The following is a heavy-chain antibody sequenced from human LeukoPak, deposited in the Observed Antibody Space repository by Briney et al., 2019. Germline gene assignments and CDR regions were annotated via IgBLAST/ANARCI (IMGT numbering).Heavy chain of an antibody. V-gene: IGHV4-59*08. Sequence: PSETLSLTCTVSGVSISSYYWSWVRQPPGKGLEWIGYIYYSGSTNYNPSLKSRVTISVDTSKNEFSLKLSSVTAADTAVYYSASAKVATIQRLDAFDIWGQGTMVTVSS. J-gene: IGHJ3*02. CDR1: GVSISSYY. D-gene: IGHD5-12*01. CDR3: ASAKVATIQRLDAFDI. CDR2: IYYSGST.